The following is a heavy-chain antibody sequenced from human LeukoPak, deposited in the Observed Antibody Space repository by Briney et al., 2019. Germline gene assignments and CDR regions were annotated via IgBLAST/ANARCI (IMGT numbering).Heavy chain of an antibody. V-gene: IGHV7-4-1*02. J-gene: IGHJ3*02. CDR3: ARDRRPGYYGSGSYWAPDAFDI. Sequence: ASVKVSCKASGYTFTSYAMNWVRQAPGQGLEWMGWINTNTGNPTYAQGFTGRFVFSLDTSVSTAYLQISSLKAEDTAVYYCARDRRPGYYGSGSYWAPDAFDIWGQGTMVTVSS. D-gene: IGHD3-10*01. CDR2: INTNTGNP. CDR1: GYTFTSYA.